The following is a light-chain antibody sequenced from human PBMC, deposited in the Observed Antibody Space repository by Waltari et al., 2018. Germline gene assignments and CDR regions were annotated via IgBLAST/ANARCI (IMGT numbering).Light chain of an antibody. J-gene: IGKJ2*01. CDR2: AAS. V-gene: IGKV3-20*01. CDR1: QTVDSNS. CDR3: QQSFNTPRT. Sequence: IALTQSPGTLSLSPGERATLSCRASQTVDSNSVAWYQQRPGQVPRLLIFAASSRATGIPDRFSASGSGTDFTLTISRLEPEDFATYYCQQSFNTPRTFGQGTKLEIK.